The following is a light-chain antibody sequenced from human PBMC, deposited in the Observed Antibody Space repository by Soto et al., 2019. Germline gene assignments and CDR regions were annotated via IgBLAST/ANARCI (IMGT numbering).Light chain of an antibody. CDR2: GAS. Sequence: DIVLTQSPDTLSLSPGERATLSCRASQTISSSYIAWYQQNPGQAPRLLIYGASSRASGIPDRFSGSGSGTDFTFTISRLEPEDFAVYYCQQYGSSPITFGQGTRLEIK. J-gene: IGKJ5*01. CDR1: QTISSSY. V-gene: IGKV3-20*01. CDR3: QQYGSSPIT.